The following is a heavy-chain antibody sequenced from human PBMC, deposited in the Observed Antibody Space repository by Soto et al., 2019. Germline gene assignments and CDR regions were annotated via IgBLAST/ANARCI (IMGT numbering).Heavy chain of an antibody. CDR3: ARGSVVVTAALMFNSLDP. V-gene: IGHV4-30-2*01. Sequence: PSETLSLTCAISGAPITGGDYSLNWIRQPPGKGLEWIGYIFHGGSTYYNPSLRSRVTISVDRSRTQFSLKMSSVTAADTAVYYCARGSVVVTAALMFNSLDPWGQGALVSVYS. CDR1: GAPITGGDYS. CDR2: IFHGGST. J-gene: IGHJ5*02. D-gene: IGHD2-2*01.